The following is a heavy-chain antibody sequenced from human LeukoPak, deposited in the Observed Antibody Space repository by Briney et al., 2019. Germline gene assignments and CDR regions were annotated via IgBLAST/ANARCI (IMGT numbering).Heavy chain of an antibody. J-gene: IGHJ4*02. CDR1: GGTFITYT. CDR2: IIPIFGTA. Sequence: SVKVSCKASGGTFITYTINWVRQAPGQGLEWMGGIIPIFGTANYAQKFQGRVTVTTDDSTSTTFMELSSLRSKDTAVYYCATYMLRDNWNVHTFDSWGQGTLVTVSS. D-gene: IGHD1-1*01. CDR3: ATYMLRDNWNVHTFDS. V-gene: IGHV1-69*05.